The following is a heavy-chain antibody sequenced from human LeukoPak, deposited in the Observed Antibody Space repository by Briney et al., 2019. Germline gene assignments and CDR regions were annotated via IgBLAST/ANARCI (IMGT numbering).Heavy chain of an antibody. Sequence: PGESLKISCKGSGYSFTSYWISWVRQMPGKGLEWMGRIDPSDSYTNYSPSFQGHVTISADKSINTAYLQWTSLKASDTAMYYCSRSPQGLILDYWGQGTLSPSPQ. CDR3: SRSPQGLILDY. J-gene: IGHJ4*02. CDR2: IDPSDSYT. V-gene: IGHV5-10-1*01. D-gene: IGHD3-22*01. CDR1: GYSFTSYW.